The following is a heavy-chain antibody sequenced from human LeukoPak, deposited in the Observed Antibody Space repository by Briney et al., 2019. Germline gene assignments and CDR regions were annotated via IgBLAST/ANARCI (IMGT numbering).Heavy chain of an antibody. V-gene: IGHV4-34*01. CDR2: INHSGST. CDR3: ARSRLHPIIFDY. D-gene: IGHD5-24*01. J-gene: IGHJ4*02. Sequence: SETLSLTCAVHGGSFSGYYWSWIRQPPGKGLEWIGEINHSGSTNYNPSLKSRVTISVDASKNQFSLQLSSVTAADTAVYYCARSRLHPIIFDYWGQGALVTVSS. CDR1: GGSFSGYY.